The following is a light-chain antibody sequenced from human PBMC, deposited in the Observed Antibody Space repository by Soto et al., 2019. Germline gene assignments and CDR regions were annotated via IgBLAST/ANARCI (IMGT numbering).Light chain of an antibody. Sequence: EIVLTQSPATLSLSPGERATFSCRASQSVSSYLAWFQQKPGQAPRLLIYDASHRATGIAARFSASGSGTEFTLTLSSLEPEDFAVYYCQQHSNWPPSITFGQGTRLEIK. CDR2: DAS. CDR3: QQHSNWPPSIT. CDR1: QSVSSY. J-gene: IGKJ5*01. V-gene: IGKV3-11*01.